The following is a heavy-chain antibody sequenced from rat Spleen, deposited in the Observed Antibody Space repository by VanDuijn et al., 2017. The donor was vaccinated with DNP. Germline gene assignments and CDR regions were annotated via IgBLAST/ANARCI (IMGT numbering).Heavy chain of an antibody. CDR1: GFPFSDYF. CDR3: ATQGQLGITWFAY. D-gene: IGHD1-10*01. Sequence: EVQLVESGGGLVQPGRSLKLSCAASGFPFSDYFMAWVRQAPKKGLEWVATIIYDGSRTYYRDSVKGRFTLSRDNAKRTLYLQMDSLGSEDTATYYCATQGQLGITWFAYWGQGTLVTVSS. J-gene: IGHJ3*01. V-gene: IGHV5S10*01. CDR2: IIYDGSRT.